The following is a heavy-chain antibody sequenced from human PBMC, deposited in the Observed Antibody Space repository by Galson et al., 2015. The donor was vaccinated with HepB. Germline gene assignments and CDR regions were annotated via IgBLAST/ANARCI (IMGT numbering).Heavy chain of an antibody. D-gene: IGHD2-15*01. Sequence: SVKVSCKASGYSFRHHGMRWVRQAPGQGLEWLGWIGSDKGETNYTEKFQGRVTMTTDISMSTSYMELKSLRSDDTAVYYCARAVLGSLYGDFDYWGQGTLITVSS. CDR3: ARAVLGSLYGDFDY. V-gene: IGHV1-18*04. CDR1: GYSFRHHG. CDR2: IGSDKGET. J-gene: IGHJ4*01.